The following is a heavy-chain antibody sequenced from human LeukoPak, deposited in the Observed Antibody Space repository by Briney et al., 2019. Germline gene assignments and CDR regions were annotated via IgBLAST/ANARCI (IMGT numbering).Heavy chain of an antibody. D-gene: IGHD3-3*01. CDR3: ARGAEIDFWSGYYKMYYFDY. CDR1: GYTFTGYY. J-gene: IGHJ4*02. Sequence: ASVKVSCKASGYTFTGYYMHWVRQAPGQGLEWMGWINPSSGGTNYAQKFQGRVTMTRDTSISTAYMELSRLRSDDTAVYYCARGAEIDFWSGYYKMYYFDYWGQGTLVTVSS. V-gene: IGHV1-2*02. CDR2: INPSSGGT.